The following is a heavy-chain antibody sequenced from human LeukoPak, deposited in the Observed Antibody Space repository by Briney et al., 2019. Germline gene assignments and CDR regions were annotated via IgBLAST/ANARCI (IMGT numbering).Heavy chain of an antibody. D-gene: IGHD2/OR15-2a*01. CDR1: GASISSSSDY. J-gene: IGHJ4*02. V-gene: IGHV4-61*01. CDR2: IYYSGST. Sequence: SETLSLTCTVSGASISSSSDYWSWIRQPPGKGLEWIGYIYYSGSTNYNPSLKSRVTISVDTSKDQFSLKLSSVTAADTAVYYCARLIVGKTARLFDYWGQGTLVTVSS. CDR3: ARLIVGKTARLFDY.